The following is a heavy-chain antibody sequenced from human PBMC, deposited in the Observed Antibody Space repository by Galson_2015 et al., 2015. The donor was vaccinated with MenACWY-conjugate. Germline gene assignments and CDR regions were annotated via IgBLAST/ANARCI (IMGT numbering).Heavy chain of an antibody. D-gene: IGHD2-15*01. CDR2: ISYDGSNK. J-gene: IGHJ6*02. Sequence: SLRLSCAASGFTFSSYAMHWVRQAPGTGLEWVAVISYDGSNKYYADSVKGRFTISRDNSKNTLYLQMNSLRAEDTAVYYCARDQAVCFFKQKTAYDMDVWGQGTTVTVSS. V-gene: IGHV3-30*04. CDR1: GFTFSSYA. CDR3: ARDQAVCFFKQKTAYDMDV.